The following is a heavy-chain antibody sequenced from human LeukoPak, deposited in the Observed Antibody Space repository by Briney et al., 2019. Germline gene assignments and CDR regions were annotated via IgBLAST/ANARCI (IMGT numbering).Heavy chain of an antibody. J-gene: IGHJ4*02. Sequence: TGGSLRLSCAASGFTFDDYAMRWVRQAPGKGLEWVSGISWNSGSIGYADSVKGRFTISRDNAKNSLYLQMNSLRAEDTALYYCAKDIEAAMVEYYFDYWGQGTLVTVSS. D-gene: IGHD5-18*01. CDR2: ISWNSGSI. V-gene: IGHV3-9*01. CDR1: GFTFDDYA. CDR3: AKDIEAAMVEYYFDY.